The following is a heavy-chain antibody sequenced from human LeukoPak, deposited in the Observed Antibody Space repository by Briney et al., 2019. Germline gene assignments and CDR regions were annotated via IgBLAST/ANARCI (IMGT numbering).Heavy chain of an antibody. D-gene: IGHD1-26*01. J-gene: IGHJ5*02. CDR2: IYTSGST. CDR3: ARDRAFTGYNWFDP. Sequence: SETLSLTCTVSGGSISSYYWSWLRQPAGKGLEWIGRIYTSGSTNYNPSLKSRVTMSVGTFKKQFSLKLSSVTAADTAVYYCARDRAFTGYNWFDPWGQGTLVTVSS. V-gene: IGHV4-4*07. CDR1: GGSISSYY.